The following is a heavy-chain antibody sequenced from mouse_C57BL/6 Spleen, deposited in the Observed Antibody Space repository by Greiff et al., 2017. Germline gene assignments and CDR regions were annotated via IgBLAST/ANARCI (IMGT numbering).Heavy chain of an antibody. J-gene: IGHJ4*01. CDR2: IDPSDSYT. Sequence: QVQLQQPGAELVKPGASVKLSCKASGYTFTSYWMQWVKQRPGQGLEWIGEIDPSDSYTNYNQKFKGKATLTVDTSSSTAYMQLSSLTSQDSAVYYCARGGIPCMDYWGQGTSVTVSS. V-gene: IGHV1-50*01. CDR1: GYTFTSYW. CDR3: ARGGIPCMDY.